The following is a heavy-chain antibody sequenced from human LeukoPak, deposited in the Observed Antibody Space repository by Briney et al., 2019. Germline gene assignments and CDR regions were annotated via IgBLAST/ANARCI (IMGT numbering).Heavy chain of an antibody. CDR1: GYTFTSSA. V-gene: IGHV1-3*01. CDR2: INAGNGNT. J-gene: IGHJ4*02. Sequence: ASVKVSCKASGYTFTSSAMYWVRQAPGQRLEWMGWINAGNGNTKYSQKFQGRVTITRDTSASTAYMELSSLRSEDTAVYYCARCARFGELLCVFDYWGQGTLVTVSS. CDR3: ARCARFGELLCVFDY. D-gene: IGHD3-10*01.